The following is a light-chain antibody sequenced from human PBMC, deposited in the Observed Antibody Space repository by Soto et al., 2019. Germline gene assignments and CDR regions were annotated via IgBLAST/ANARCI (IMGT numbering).Light chain of an antibody. CDR1: SSDVGGYNY. CDR2: DVS. J-gene: IGLJ2*01. Sequence: QSVLTQPASVYGSPGQSITISCTGTSSDVGGYNYVSWYQQHPGKAPKLMIYDVSNRPSGVSNRFSGSKFGNTASLPISGLQAEDEADYYCSSYTSSSTLVFGGGTKVTVL. V-gene: IGLV2-14*01. CDR3: SSYTSSSTLV.